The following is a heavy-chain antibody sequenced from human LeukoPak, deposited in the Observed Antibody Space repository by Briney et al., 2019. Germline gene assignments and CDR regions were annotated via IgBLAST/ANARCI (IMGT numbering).Heavy chain of an antibody. D-gene: IGHD3-3*01. V-gene: IGHV3-30*03. J-gene: IGHJ4*02. CDR2: ISYDGSNK. CDR3: ARIRDGSNFGRGLDS. CDR1: GFTFSSYG. Sequence: GGSLRLSCAASGFTFSSYGMHWVRQAPGKGLEWVAVISYDGSNKYYADSVKGRFTISRDNSKNTLYLQMNSLRAEDTAVYYCARIRDGSNFGRGLDSWGQGTLVTVSS.